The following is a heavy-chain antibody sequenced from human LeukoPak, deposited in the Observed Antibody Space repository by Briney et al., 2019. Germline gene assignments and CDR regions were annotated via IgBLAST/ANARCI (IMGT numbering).Heavy chain of an antibody. Sequence: ASVKVSCKASGYRLSRNYIHWVRQAPGQGLEWMAWINPNSGDTNYAQMFQGRVTVTRDTSISTVYMELSRLRYDDTAIYYCARAREVTGLTPWGQGTLVTVSS. J-gene: IGHJ5*02. CDR1: GYRLSRNY. D-gene: IGHD3-9*01. V-gene: IGHV1-2*02. CDR2: INPNSGDT. CDR3: ARAREVTGLTP.